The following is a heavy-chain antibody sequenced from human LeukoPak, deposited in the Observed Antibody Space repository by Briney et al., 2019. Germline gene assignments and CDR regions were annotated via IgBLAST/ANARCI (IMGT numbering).Heavy chain of an antibody. V-gene: IGHV4-39*07. D-gene: IGHD5-18*01. Sequence: SSETLSLTCTVSGGSISSSSYYWGWIRQPPGKGLEWIGSIYYSGSTYYNPSLKSRVTISVDTSKNQFSLKLSSVTAADTAVYYCASADTAMTLAYFDYWGQGTLVTVSS. CDR1: GGSISSSSYY. J-gene: IGHJ4*02. CDR3: ASADTAMTLAYFDY. CDR2: IYYSGST.